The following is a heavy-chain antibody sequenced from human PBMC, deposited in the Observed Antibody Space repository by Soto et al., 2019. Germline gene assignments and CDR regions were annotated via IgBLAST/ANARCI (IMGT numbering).Heavy chain of an antibody. J-gene: IGHJ4*02. CDR3: ARREIQGPIDY. Sequence: PSETLSLTCTVSGGSISSGGYYWSWIRQHPGKGLEWIGYIYNSETSYYNPSLKSRISISVDTSKNQFSLKLTSVTAVDTAVYYCARREIQGPIDYWGQGTLVTVSS. V-gene: IGHV4-31*03. CDR2: IYNSETS. CDR1: GGSISSGGYY. D-gene: IGHD1-26*01.